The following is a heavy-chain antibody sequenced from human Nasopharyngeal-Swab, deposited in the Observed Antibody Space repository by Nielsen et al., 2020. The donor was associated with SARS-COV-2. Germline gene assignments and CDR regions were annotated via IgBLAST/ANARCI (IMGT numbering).Heavy chain of an antibody. D-gene: IGHD3-3*01. CDR1: GDSVSSNSAA. Sequence: LRLSCAISGDSVSSNSAAWNWIRQSPSRGLEWLGRTYYRSKWYNDYAVSVKSRITINPDTSKNQFSLQLNSVTPEDTAVYYCARDGLDYDFWSAYFMDVWGQGTTVTVSS. V-gene: IGHV6-1*01. CDR3: ARDGLDYDFWSAYFMDV. CDR2: TYYRSKWYN. J-gene: IGHJ6*02.